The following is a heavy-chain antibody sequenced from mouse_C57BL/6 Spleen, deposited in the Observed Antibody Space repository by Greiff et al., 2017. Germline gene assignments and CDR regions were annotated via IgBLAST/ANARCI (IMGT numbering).Heavy chain of an antibody. J-gene: IGHJ2*01. D-gene: IGHD1-1*01. CDR3: TGFFYYGSSYEGDY. V-gene: IGHV6-3*01. Sequence: EVQLVESGGGLVQPGGSMKLSCVASGFTFSNYWMNWVRQSPEKGLEWVAQIRLKSDNYATHYAESVKGRFTISRDDSKSSVYLQMNNLRAEDTGIYYCTGFFYYGSSYEGDYWGQGTTLTVSS. CDR2: IRLKSDNYAT. CDR1: GFTFSNYW.